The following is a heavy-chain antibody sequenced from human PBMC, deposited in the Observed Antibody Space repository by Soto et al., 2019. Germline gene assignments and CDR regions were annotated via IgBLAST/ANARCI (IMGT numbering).Heavy chain of an antibody. V-gene: IGHV3-33*01. J-gene: IGHJ6*02. CDR3: AREGYCSSTSCYTWGPYYYYGMDV. CDR1: GFTFSGNG. CDR2: IWYDGSNK. Sequence: GGSLGLSCAASGFTFSGNGMPWVRQAPGKGRGGGAVIWYDGSNKYYADSVKGRFTISRDNSKNTLYLQMNSLRAEDTAVYYCAREGYCSSTSCYTWGPYYYYGMDVWGQGTTVTVSS. D-gene: IGHD2-2*02.